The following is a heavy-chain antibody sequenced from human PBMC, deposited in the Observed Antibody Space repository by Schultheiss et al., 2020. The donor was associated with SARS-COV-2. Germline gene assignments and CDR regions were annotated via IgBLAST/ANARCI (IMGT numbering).Heavy chain of an antibody. CDR1: GFTFSNAW. J-gene: IGHJ4*02. D-gene: IGHD7-27*01. V-gene: IGHV3-66*01. CDR2: IHGVGRT. Sequence: GGSLRLSCAASGFTFSNAWMSWVRQAPGKGLEWVSIIHGVGRTYYADSVKGRFIISRDSSQNTVYLQMNSLRAEDTGIYFCARDLSWGRDDWGQGTLVTVSS. CDR3: ARDLSWGRDD.